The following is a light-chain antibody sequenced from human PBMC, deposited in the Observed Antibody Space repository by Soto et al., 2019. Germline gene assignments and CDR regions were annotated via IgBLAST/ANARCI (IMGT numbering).Light chain of an antibody. CDR2: DAS. CDR1: QSIRND. Sequence: DIAMTQSPATLSVSPGERATLSCRASQSIRNDLAWYQQKPGQAPRLLIYDASTRATGIPARFSGSGSRTEFTLTISSLQSDDFAIYYCHQYNNWPPWTFGQGTKVEI. CDR3: HQYNNWPPWT. V-gene: IGKV3D-15*01. J-gene: IGKJ1*01.